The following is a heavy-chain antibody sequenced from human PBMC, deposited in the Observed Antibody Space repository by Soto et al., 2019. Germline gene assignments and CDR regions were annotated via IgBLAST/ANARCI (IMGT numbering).Heavy chain of an antibody. CDR2: ISYDGSNQ. CDR3: ARDAANWYFDI. J-gene: IGHJ2*01. CDR1: GFTFSSYA. V-gene: IGHV3-30-3*01. D-gene: IGHD6-25*01. Sequence: QVQLVESGGGVVQPGMSPRLSCAASGFTFSSYAMHWVRQAPGKGLEWVALISYDGSNQHYADSVQGRFTISRDNSKNSLYLQMNTLRAEDTAVYYRARDAANWYFDIWGRGTLITVSS.